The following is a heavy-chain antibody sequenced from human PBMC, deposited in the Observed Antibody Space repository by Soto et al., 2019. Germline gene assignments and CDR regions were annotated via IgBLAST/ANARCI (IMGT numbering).Heavy chain of an antibody. Sequence: QVQLVESGGGVVQPGRSLRLSCAASGFTFSSYGMHWVRQAPGKGLEWVAVISYDGSNKYYADSVKGRFTISRDNXXNTLYLQMNSLRAEDTAVYYCAKAGCSGGSCYSDYWGQGTLVTVSS. CDR2: ISYDGSNK. D-gene: IGHD2-15*01. V-gene: IGHV3-30*18. CDR1: GFTFSSYG. CDR3: AKAGCSGGSCYSDY. J-gene: IGHJ4*02.